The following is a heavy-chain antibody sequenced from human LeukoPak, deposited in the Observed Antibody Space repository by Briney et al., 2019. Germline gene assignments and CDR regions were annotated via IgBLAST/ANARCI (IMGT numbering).Heavy chain of an antibody. CDR3: AKRYDPYYYDSSGYYSREYYFDY. Sequence: GGSLRLSCAASGFTFSSYAMSWVRRAPGKGLEWVSAISGSGGSTYYADSVKGRFTISRDNSKNTLYLQMDSLRAEDTAVYYCAKRYDPYYYDSSGYYSREYYFDYWGQGTLVTVSS. D-gene: IGHD3-22*01. V-gene: IGHV3-23*01. J-gene: IGHJ4*02. CDR1: GFTFSSYA. CDR2: ISGSGGST.